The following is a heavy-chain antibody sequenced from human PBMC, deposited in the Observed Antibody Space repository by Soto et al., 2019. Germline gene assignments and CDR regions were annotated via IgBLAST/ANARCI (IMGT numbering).Heavy chain of an antibody. Sequence: SETLSLTCTVSGGSISNGAYYWSWIRHHPGKGLEWIGYIYHSGSTYYNPSLKSRVTISVDTSKNQFSLKLSSVTAADTAVYYCARFTDTAMATFDDWGKGTLVTVAS. CDR2: IYHSGST. CDR1: GGSISNGAYY. J-gene: IGHJ4*02. V-gene: IGHV4-31*03. CDR3: ARFTDTAMATFDD. D-gene: IGHD5-18*01.